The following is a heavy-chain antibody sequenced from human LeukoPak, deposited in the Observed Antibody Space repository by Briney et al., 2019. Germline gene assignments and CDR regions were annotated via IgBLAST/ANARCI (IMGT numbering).Heavy chain of an antibody. V-gene: IGHV3-23*01. D-gene: IGHD3-22*01. CDR1: GFTFSSYA. J-gene: IGHJ4*02. CDR3: AKGGYYDSSGYSTPIYFDY. Sequence: EGSLRLSCAASGFTFSSYAMSWVRQAPGKGLEWVSAISGSGGSTYYADSVKGRFTISRDNSKNTLYLRMNSLRAEDTAVYYCAKGGYYDSSGYSTPIYFDYWGQGTLVTVSS. CDR2: ISGSGGST.